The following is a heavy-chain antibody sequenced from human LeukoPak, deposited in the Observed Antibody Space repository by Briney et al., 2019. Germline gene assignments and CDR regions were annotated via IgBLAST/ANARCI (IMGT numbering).Heavy chain of an antibody. CDR1: GGSISSGSYY. J-gene: IGHJ3*02. CDR3: AKGPNKPYDAFDI. V-gene: IGHV4-61*02. Sequence: SETLSLTCTVSGGSISSGSYYWTWIRQPAGKGLEWIGRIYTSGSTNSNPSLKSRVTISVDTSKNQFSLKLSSVTAADTAVYYCAKGPNKPYDAFDIWGQGTMVTVSS. D-gene: IGHD2-8*01. CDR2: IYTSGST.